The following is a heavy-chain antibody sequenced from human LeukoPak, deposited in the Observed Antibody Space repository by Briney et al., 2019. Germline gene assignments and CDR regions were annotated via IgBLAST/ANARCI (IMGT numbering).Heavy chain of an antibody. D-gene: IGHD6-13*01. CDR2: ISPYNGNT. CDR3: STYSAAGRTYYFDY. Sequence: ASVKVSCKASGYSFTNYGITWVRQAPGQGLEWMGWISPYNGNTNYAQKLQGRVTMTRDTSTSTAYMELRSLKSDDTAVYYCSTYSAAGRTYYFDYWGERALVTVSS. V-gene: IGHV1-18*01. CDR1: GYSFTNYG. J-gene: IGHJ4*02.